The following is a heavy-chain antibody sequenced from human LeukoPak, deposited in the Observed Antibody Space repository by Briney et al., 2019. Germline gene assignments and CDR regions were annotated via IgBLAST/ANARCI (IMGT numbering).Heavy chain of an antibody. CDR3: AKPPRGWYYFDY. CDR2: ISYDGSNQ. V-gene: IGHV3-30*18. Sequence: GRSLRLSCAASGFTFSSYGMHWVRQAPGKGLEWVAVISYDGSNQYYADSVKGRFTISRDDSKNTLYLQMNSLRAEDTAVYYCAKPPRGWYYFDYWGQGTLVTVSS. D-gene: IGHD6-19*01. CDR1: GFTFSSYG. J-gene: IGHJ4*02.